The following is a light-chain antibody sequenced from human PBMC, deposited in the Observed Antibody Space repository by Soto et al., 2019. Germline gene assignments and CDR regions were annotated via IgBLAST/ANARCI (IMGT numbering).Light chain of an antibody. Sequence: QSVLTQPPSASGTPGQTVTISCSGTSSNIGSNYVYWYQQFPGTAPQLLIYKNNERPSGVPDRFSGSKSGSYAALVISGLRSEDEADYYCATWDDSLNSAVFGGGTKLTVL. CDR2: KNN. CDR1: SSNIGSNY. V-gene: IGLV1-47*01. J-gene: IGLJ2*01. CDR3: ATWDDSLNSAV.